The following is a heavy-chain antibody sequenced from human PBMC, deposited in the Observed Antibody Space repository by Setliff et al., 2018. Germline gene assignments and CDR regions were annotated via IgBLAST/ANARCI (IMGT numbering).Heavy chain of an antibody. CDR3: ARVFCRRSCLVESYMDV. Sequence: GGSLRLSCAVSGLRFSDAWVSWVRQAPGKGLEWAGRIKSYGSGGTIDYAAPMKGRFTISREDSEDTLYLQMNSLKTEDTAVYFCARVFCRRSCLVESYMDVWGTGTTVTVSS. CDR2: IKSYGSGGTI. J-gene: IGHJ6*03. CDR1: GLRFSDAW. D-gene: IGHD3-16*01. V-gene: IGHV3-15*01.